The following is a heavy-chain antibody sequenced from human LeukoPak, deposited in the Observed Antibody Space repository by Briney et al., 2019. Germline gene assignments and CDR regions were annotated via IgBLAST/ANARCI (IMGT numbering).Heavy chain of an antibody. J-gene: IGHJ4*02. CDR3: ARDYGASRNGYFDY. CDR1: GGSISSYY. D-gene: IGHD4/OR15-4a*01. Sequence: SETXSLTCTVSGGSISSYYWSWIRQPPGKGLEWIGYIYYSGSANYNPSLESRVTTSLDTSKNQFSLKLSAVTAADTAVYYCARDYGASRNGYFDYWGQGTLVTVFS. CDR2: IYYSGSA. V-gene: IGHV4-59*08.